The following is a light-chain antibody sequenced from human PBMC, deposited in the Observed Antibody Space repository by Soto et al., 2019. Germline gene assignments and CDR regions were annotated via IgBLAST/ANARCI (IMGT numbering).Light chain of an antibody. CDR1: QSIGST. CDR2: DAS. V-gene: IGKV3-15*01. J-gene: IGKJ4*01. CDR3: QHYKTWPLS. Sequence: IVMTQSPATLSVSPGERVTLSCRASQSIGSTLAWYQQKPGQTPRLLIYDASTRATGIPARFSGIGSGTEFTLIISSLQSEDFAVYYCQHYKTWPLSFGGGTKVEI.